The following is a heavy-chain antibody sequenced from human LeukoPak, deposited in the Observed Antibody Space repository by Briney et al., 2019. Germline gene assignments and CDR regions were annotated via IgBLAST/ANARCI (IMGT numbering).Heavy chain of an antibody. CDR1: GFTVSSNY. CDR3: AKGYYGSGSYGWFDP. CDR2: VYSGGNT. V-gene: IGHV3-66*01. J-gene: IGHJ5*02. Sequence: GGSLRLSCAASGFTVSSNYMSWVRQAPGKGLEWVSVVYSGGNTYYADSVKGRFTISRDNSKNTLYLQMNSLRAEDTAVYYCAKGYYGSGSYGWFDPWGQGTLVTVSS. D-gene: IGHD3-10*01.